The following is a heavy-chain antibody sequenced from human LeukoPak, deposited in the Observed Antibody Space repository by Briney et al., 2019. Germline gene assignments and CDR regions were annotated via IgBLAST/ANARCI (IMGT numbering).Heavy chain of an antibody. J-gene: IGHJ3*02. CDR2: INPSGGST. CDR3: AREMTDGSSSPDAFDI. CDR1: GYTFTSYY. V-gene: IGHV1-46*01. D-gene: IGHD6-13*01. Sequence: ASVKVSCKASGYTFTSYYMHWVRQAPGQGLEWMGIINPSGGSTSYAQKLQGRVTMTTDTSTSTAYMELRSLRSDDTAVYYCAREMTDGSSSPDAFDIWGQGTMVTVSS.